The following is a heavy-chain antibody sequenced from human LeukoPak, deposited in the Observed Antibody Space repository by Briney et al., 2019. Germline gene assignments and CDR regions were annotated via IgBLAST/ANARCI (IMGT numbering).Heavy chain of an antibody. Sequence: GASVKVSCKASGGTFSSYAISWVRQAPGQGLEWMGRIVPILGIANYAQKFQGRVTITADKSTSTAYMELSSLRSEDTAVYYCARSITGTIENWFDPWGQGTLVTVSS. CDR3: ARSITGTIENWFDP. J-gene: IGHJ5*02. V-gene: IGHV1-69*04. CDR2: IVPILGIA. D-gene: IGHD1-7*01. CDR1: GGTFSSYA.